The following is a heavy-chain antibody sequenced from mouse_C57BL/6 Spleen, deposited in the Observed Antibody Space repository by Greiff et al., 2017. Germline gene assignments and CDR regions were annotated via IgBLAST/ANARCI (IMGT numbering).Heavy chain of an antibody. CDR2: INPSNGGT. V-gene: IGHV1-53*01. CDR1: GYTFTSYW. Sequence: QVQLQQPGTELVKPGASVKLSCKASGYTFTSYWMHWVKQRPGQGLEWIGNINPSNGGTNYNEKFKSKATLTVDKSSSKAYMQLSSLTSEDSAVYDCARSEYCSSHRWYCDFWGTGTTVTVSS. D-gene: IGHD1-1*01. CDR3: ARSEYCSSHRWYCDF. J-gene: IGHJ1*03.